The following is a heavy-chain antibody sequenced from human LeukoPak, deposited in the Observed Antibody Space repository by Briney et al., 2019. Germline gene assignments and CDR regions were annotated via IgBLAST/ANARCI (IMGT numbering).Heavy chain of an antibody. CDR2: TYYRSKWYY. J-gene: IGHJ6*02. V-gene: IGHV6-1*01. CDR3: ALARSEYHYGMDV. CDR1: GDSVSIISVA. Sequence: SPTLSLTFAISGDSVSIISVAWNWIRQSPSRGLEWLGRTYYRSKWYYEYAVSVKGRININPDPSKNQFSLQLNSVTPEDTAVYYCALARSEYHYGMDVWGQGTTVTVSS.